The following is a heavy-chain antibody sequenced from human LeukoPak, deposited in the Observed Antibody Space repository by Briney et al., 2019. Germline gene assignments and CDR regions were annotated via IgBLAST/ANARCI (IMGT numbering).Heavy chain of an antibody. CDR1: GGSISTTNW. Sequence: SGTLSLTCDVSGGSISTTNWWTWVRQPPGGGLEWIGEVHLNGRTHYSPSLESRVTMSVDMSENHVSLQLTSVTAADTAVYYCAREGGFYRPLDYSGPGTLVIVTA. CDR2: VHLNGRT. CDR3: AREGGFYRPLDY. V-gene: IGHV4-4*02. J-gene: IGHJ4*02. D-gene: IGHD2/OR15-2a*01.